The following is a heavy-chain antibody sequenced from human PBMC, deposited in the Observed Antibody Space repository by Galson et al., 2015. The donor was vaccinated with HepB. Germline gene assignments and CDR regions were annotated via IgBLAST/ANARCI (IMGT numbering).Heavy chain of an antibody. CDR3: ARGLKGFCSGRGCWTSLYDYNHGMDV. CDR2: IYLGGAT. Sequence: SLRLSCAASGFTVSNNYINWVRQAPGKGLEWVSVIYLGGATYYEDSVKGRFTMSRDSSKNTLYLQMNSLRAEDTAVYYCARGLKGFCSGRGCWTSLYDYNHGMDVWGQGTTVTVSS. J-gene: IGHJ6*02. D-gene: IGHD2-15*01. CDR1: GFTVSNNY. V-gene: IGHV3-66*01.